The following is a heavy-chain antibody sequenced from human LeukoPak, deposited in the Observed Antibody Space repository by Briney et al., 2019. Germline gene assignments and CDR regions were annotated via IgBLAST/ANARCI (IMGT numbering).Heavy chain of an antibody. V-gene: IGHV3-53*01. J-gene: IGHJ4*02. Sequence: GGSLRLSCAASGFTVSSNYMSWVRRAPGKGLEWVSVIYSGGSTYYADSVKGRFTISRDNSKNTLYLQMNSLRAEDTAVYYCARAAPRRDGYNYLDYWGQGTLVTVSS. D-gene: IGHD5-24*01. CDR2: IYSGGST. CDR3: ARAAPRRDGYNYLDY. CDR1: GFTVSSNY.